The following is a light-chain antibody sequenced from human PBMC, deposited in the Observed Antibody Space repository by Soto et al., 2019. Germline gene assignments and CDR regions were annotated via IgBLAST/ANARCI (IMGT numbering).Light chain of an antibody. Sequence: TVLTQSPGTLSLSPGERVTLSCRASQSVSSNYLAWYQQKPGQTPRLLIYGASSRATGIPDRFSGSGSGTDFTLTISRLEPEDFAVYYCQQYGSSALTVGGGTKVEIK. J-gene: IGKJ4*01. CDR1: QSVSSNY. V-gene: IGKV3-20*01. CDR3: QQYGSSALT. CDR2: GAS.